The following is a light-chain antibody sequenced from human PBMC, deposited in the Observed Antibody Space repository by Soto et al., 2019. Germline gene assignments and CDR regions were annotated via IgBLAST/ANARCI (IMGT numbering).Light chain of an antibody. Sequence: EIVLTQSPATLSLSPGERATLSCRASQSVSTYLAWYQQKPGQAPMLLIYDASDRATGIPARFSGSGSGTDFTLTISSLEPEDFAVYYCQQRSSWPRYTFGQGSKLEIK. CDR1: QSVSTY. J-gene: IGKJ2*01. CDR2: DAS. V-gene: IGKV3-11*01. CDR3: QQRSSWPRYT.